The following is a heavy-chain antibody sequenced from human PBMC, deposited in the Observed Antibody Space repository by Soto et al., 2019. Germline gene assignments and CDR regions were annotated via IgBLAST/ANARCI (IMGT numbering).Heavy chain of an antibody. CDR1: GFTFSSYG. V-gene: IGHV3-30*18. D-gene: IGHD3-10*01. CDR2: ISYDGSNT. Sequence: QVQLVESGGGVVQPGRSLRLSCAASGFTFSSYGMHWVRQAPGKGLEWVAVISYDGSNTYYADSVKGRFTISRDNSKNTLYLQMNSLRAEDTAVYYCAKDPLPGTYYGSGSYYNDNWFDPWGQGTLVTVSS. J-gene: IGHJ5*02. CDR3: AKDPLPGTYYGSGSYYNDNWFDP.